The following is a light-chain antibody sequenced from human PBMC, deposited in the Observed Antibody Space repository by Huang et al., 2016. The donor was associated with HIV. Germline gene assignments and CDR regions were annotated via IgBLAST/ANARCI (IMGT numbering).Light chain of an antibody. Sequence: IRMTQSPSSLSASTGDRVTITCRASQGISSYLAWYQQKPGKAPKLLISSASTLQGGVPSRFSGSGFGTDFTLTISSLQSEDLGTYYCQQYYIYPHAFGQGTKLEI. J-gene: IGKJ2*01. V-gene: IGKV1-8*01. CDR1: QGISSY. CDR2: SAS. CDR3: QQYYIYPHA.